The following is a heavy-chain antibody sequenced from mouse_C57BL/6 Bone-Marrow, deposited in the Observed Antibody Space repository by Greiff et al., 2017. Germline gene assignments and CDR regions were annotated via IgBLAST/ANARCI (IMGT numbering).Heavy chain of an antibody. J-gene: IGHJ3*01. CDR2: INPNNGGT. Sequence: VQLQQSGPELVKPGASVKISCKASGYTFTDYYMNWVKQSHGKSLEWIGDINPNNGGTSYNQKFKGKATLTVDKSSITAYMELRSLTSEDSAVYYCAAGWLLLFAYWGQGTLVTVSA. V-gene: IGHV1-26*01. CDR3: AAGWLLLFAY. CDR1: GYTFTDYY. D-gene: IGHD2-3*01.